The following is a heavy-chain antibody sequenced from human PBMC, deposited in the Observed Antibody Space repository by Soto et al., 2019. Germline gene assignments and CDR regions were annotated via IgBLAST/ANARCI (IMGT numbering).Heavy chain of an antibody. Sequence: GPQGHSYAASGFKFSHDWVNWVRKSQGKGLEWIARIISGGSRVTYADSVEGRFTITRDNAKNMLFLEMHSLTVEDTAVYYCARERTSKGGLDVWGQGTTVTVSS. J-gene: IGHJ6*02. V-gene: IGHV3-74*01. CDR2: IISGGSRV. CDR3: ARERTSKGGLDV. CDR1: GFKFSHDW.